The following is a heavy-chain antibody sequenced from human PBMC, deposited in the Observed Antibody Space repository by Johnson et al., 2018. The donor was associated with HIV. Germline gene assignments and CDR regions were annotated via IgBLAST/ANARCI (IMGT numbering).Heavy chain of an antibody. J-gene: IGHJ3*02. D-gene: IGHD5-18*01. V-gene: IGHV3-NL1*01. CDR3: ARSGYSIGSFWAGGVFDI. CDR1: GFTFSSYA. Sequence: QVQLVESGGGVVQPGRSLRLSCAASGFTFSSYAMHWVRQAPGEGLEWVSGINWNGGSTGYADSVKGRFTISRDNSKNTLYLQMNSLRAEDTAVYYCARSGYSIGSFWAGGVFDIWGQGTMVTVSS. CDR2: INWNGGST.